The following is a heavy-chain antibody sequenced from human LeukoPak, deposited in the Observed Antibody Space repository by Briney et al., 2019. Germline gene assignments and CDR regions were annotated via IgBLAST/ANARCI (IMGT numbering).Heavy chain of an antibody. CDR3: AKDRATMIVMIRTAPRGELDY. CDR2: IRYDGSNR. CDR1: GFTFSSYW. Sequence: PGGSLRLSCAASGFTFSSYWMTWVRQAPGKGLEWVAFIRYDGSNRYYADSVKGRFTISRDNSKNTLYLQMNSLRAEDTAVYYCAKDRATMIVMIRTAPRGELDYWGQGSLVTVSS. D-gene: IGHD3-22*01. J-gene: IGHJ4*02. V-gene: IGHV3-30*02.